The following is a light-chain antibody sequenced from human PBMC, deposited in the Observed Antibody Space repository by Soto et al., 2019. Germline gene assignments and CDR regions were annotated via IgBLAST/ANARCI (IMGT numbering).Light chain of an antibody. J-gene: IGKJ5*01. CDR1: QSVTSNY. CDR3: QQRNNWPRST. CDR2: GAS. Sequence: EIVLTQSPGTLSLSPGERATLSCRAIQSVTSNYLAWYQQKPGQAPRLLIYGASSRATGIPDRFSGSGSGTDFTLTISRLEPEDFAVYYCQQRNNWPRSTFGQGTRLEI. V-gene: IGKV3D-20*02.